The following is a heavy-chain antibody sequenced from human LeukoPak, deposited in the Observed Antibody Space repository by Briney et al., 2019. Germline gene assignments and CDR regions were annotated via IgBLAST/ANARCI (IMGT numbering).Heavy chain of an antibody. CDR1: GFTFGDYA. CDR2: IRSKAYGGTT. J-gene: IGHJ4*02. V-gene: IGHV3-49*04. Sequence: GGSLRLSCTASGFTFGDYAMSWVRQAPGKGLEWVGFIRSKAYGGTTEYAASVKGRFTISRDDSKSIAYLQMNSLKTEDTAVYYCTRELHTYYYDSTSAGYWGQGTLVTVSS. D-gene: IGHD3-22*01. CDR3: TRELHTYYYDSTSAGY.